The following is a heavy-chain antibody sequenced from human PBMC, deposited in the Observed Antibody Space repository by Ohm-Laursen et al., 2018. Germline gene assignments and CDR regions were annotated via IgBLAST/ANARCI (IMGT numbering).Heavy chain of an antibody. D-gene: IGHD3/OR15-3a*01. CDR1: GFTFSNAW. CDR2: INAYKNDL. CDR3: ARDRDWAIDY. V-gene: IGHV3-48*02. Sequence: SLRLSCTASGFTFSNAWMNWVRQAPGKGLEWLSYINAYKNDLLYADSVKGRFTISRDNAENLLYLQMDRLRDDDTAVYYCARDRDWAIDYWGQGTLVTVSS. J-gene: IGHJ4*02.